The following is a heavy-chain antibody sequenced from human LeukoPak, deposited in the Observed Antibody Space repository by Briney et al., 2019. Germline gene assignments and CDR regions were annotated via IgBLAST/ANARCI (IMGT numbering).Heavy chain of an antibody. CDR3: ARDLQGGYFDP. D-gene: IGHD5-18*01. V-gene: IGHV4-59*06. Sequence: SQTLSLTCTVSGGSISSYYWSWIRQPPGKGLEWIGYIYYSGSTYYNPSLKSRVTISVDTSKNQFSLKLSSVTAADTAVYYCARDLQGGYFDPWGQGTLVTVSS. CDR2: IYYSGST. CDR1: GGSISSYY. J-gene: IGHJ5*02.